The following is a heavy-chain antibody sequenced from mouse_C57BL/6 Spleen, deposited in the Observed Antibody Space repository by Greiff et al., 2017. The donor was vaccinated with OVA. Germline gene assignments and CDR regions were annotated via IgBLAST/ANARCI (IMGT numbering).Heavy chain of an antibody. D-gene: IGHD1-1*01. J-gene: IGHJ1*03. CDR3: ARRDYGSFYWYFDV. V-gene: IGHV1-42*01. CDR2: INPSTGGT. Sequence: EVQLQQSGPELVKPGASVKISCKASGYSLTGYYMNWVKQSPEKSLEWIGEINPSTGGTTYNQKFKAKATLTVDKSSSTAYMQLKSLTSEDSAVYYCARRDYGSFYWYFDVWGTGTTVTVSS. CDR1: GYSLTGYY.